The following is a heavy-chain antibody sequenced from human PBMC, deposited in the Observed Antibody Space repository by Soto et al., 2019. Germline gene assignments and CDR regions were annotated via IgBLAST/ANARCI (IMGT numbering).Heavy chain of an antibody. Sequence: QVHLVQSAAEVKKPGASVTVSCKASGYPFSSYGITWVRQAPGQGLEWMGWTSAFYGNSTYSEKFQGRVTMTIDTSTSTAYMELTSLKSDDTAVYYCARLVVAGSPLDYWGQGTLVTV. CDR2: TSAFYGNS. D-gene: IGHD2-15*01. CDR3: ARLVVAGSPLDY. CDR1: GYPFSSYG. J-gene: IGHJ4*02. V-gene: IGHV1-18*04.